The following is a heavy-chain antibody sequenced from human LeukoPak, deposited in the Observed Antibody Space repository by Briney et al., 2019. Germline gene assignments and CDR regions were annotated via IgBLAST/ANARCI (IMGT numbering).Heavy chain of an antibody. CDR3: ARILDWYADY. D-gene: IGHD3/OR15-3a*01. V-gene: IGHV3-21*05. CDR2: ISSSSSYI. Sequence: PGGSLRLSCAASGFTFSSYSMNWVRQAPGKGLEWVSYISSSSSYIYYADSVKGRFTISRDNAKNSLYLQMNSLRAEDTAVYYCARILDWYADYWGQGTLVTVSS. J-gene: IGHJ4*02. CDR1: GFTFSSYS.